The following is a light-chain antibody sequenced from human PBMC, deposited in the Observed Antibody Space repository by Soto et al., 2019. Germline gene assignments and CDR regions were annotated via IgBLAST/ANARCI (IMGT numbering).Light chain of an antibody. Sequence: QSVLTQPPSASGTPGQRVTISCSGSSSNIGSHTVNWYQQLPGTAPKLLIYSNNQRPSVVPYRFSGSKSGTSASLAISGLQSADAADYYCAAWDDSLNSLVFGGGTKVTVL. J-gene: IGLJ2*01. CDR3: AAWDDSLNSLV. CDR2: SNN. V-gene: IGLV1-44*01. CDR1: SSNIGSHT.